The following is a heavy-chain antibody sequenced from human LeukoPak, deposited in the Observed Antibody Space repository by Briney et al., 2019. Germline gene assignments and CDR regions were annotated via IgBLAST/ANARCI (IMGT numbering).Heavy chain of an antibody. CDR2: INPSGGST. CDR1: GYTFTSYY. CDR3: ARAYDSSGYYYSLGY. Sequence: GASVTVSCKASGYTFTSYYMHWVRQAPGQGLEWMGIINPSGGSTSYAQKFQGRVTMTRDTSTSTVYMELSSLRSEDTAVYYCARAYDSSGYYYSLGYWGQGTLVTVSS. V-gene: IGHV1-46*01. J-gene: IGHJ4*02. D-gene: IGHD3-22*01.